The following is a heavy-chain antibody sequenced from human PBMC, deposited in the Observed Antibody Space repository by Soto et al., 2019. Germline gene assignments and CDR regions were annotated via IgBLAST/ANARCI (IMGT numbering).Heavy chain of an antibody. Sequence: AAVKCSFKASGYTFTSDYMHWVRQAPGQGLDCMGIINPSGGSKSYEQKFQGRVTMTRETSTSTVEMELRRLRSADTALYCCDRDPSSILDGSSPGDYW. CDR2: INPSGGSK. CDR3: DRDPSSILDGSSPGDY. CDR1: GYTFTSDY. D-gene: IGHD6-6*01. J-gene: IGHJ4*01. V-gene: IGHV1-46*03.